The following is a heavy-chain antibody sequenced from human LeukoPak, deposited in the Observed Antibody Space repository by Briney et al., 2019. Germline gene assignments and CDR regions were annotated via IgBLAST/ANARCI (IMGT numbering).Heavy chain of an antibody. CDR2: IIPIFGTA. Sequence: SVKVSCKASGGTFSSYAISWVRQAPGQGLEWMGGIIPIFGTANYAQKFQGRVTITADRSTSTAYMELSSLRSEDTAVYYCARDSTRHYYDSSGYYRYNWFDPWGQGTLVTVSS. CDR3: ARDSTRHYYDSSGYYRYNWFDP. J-gene: IGHJ5*02. CDR1: GGTFSSYA. D-gene: IGHD3-22*01. V-gene: IGHV1-69*06.